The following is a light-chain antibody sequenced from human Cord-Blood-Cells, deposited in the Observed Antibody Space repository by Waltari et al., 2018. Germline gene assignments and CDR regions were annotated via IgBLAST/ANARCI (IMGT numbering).Light chain of an antibody. Sequence: HSALTQPPSASGSLGQSVTISCPGTSSDVGGYNYVSWYQQHPGKAPNLKIYEVSKRPSGVPDRFSGSKSGNTASLTVSGLQAEDEADYYCSSYAGSNNYVFGTGTKVTVL. J-gene: IGLJ1*01. CDR2: EVS. V-gene: IGLV2-8*01. CDR3: SSYAGSNNYV. CDR1: SSDVGGYNY.